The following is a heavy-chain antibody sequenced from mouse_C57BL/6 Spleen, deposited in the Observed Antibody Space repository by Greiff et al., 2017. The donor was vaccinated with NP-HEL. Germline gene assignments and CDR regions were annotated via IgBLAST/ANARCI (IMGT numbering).Heavy chain of an antibody. V-gene: IGHV1-82*01. J-gene: IGHJ3*01. CDR3: AMGNYVAY. D-gene: IGHD2-1*01. Sequence: VQLQQSGPELVKPGASVKLSCKASGYAFSSSWMNWVKQRPGKGLEWIGRIYPGDGDTNYNGKFKGKATLTADKSSSTAYMQLSSLTSEDSAVYFCAMGNYVAYWGQGTLVTVSA. CDR1: GYAFSSSW. CDR2: IYPGDGDT.